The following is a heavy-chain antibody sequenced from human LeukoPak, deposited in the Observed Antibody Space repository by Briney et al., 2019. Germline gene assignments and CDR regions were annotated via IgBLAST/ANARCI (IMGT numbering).Heavy chain of an antibody. CDR3: AINATRYCSSTSCYSGYFDL. CDR1: GGSFSGYY. J-gene: IGHJ2*01. Sequence: PSETLSLTCAVYGGSFSGYYWSWIRQPPGKGLEWIGEINHSGSTNYNPSLKSRVTISVDTSKNQFSLKLSSVTAADTAVYYCAINATRYCSSTSCYSGYFDLWGRGTLVTVSS. CDR2: INHSGST. V-gene: IGHV4-34*01. D-gene: IGHD2-2*02.